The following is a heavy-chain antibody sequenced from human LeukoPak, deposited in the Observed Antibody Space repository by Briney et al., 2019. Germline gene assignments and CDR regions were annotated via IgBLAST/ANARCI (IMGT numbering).Heavy chain of an antibody. CDR1: GFTFSSYA. D-gene: IGHD2-2*01. CDR2: ISYDGSNK. Sequence: GGSLRLSCAASGFTFSSYAMHWVRQAPGKGLEWVAVISYDGSNKYYADSVKGRFTISRDNSKNTLYLQMNSLRAEDTAVYYCATHKLGYCSSTSCPRSWWFDPWGQGTLVTVSS. CDR3: ATHKLGYCSSTSCPRSWWFDP. J-gene: IGHJ5*02. V-gene: IGHV3-30-3*01.